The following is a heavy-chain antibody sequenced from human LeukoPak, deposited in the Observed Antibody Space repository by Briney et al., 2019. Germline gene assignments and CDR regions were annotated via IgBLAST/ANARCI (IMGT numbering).Heavy chain of an antibody. CDR1: GYTFTTYD. J-gene: IGHJ6*03. Sequence: ASVKVSCKASGYTFTTYDINWVRQATGQGLEWLGWMNPNSGNTGCTQKFQGRVTITADEFTSTAYMELSSLRSEDTAVYYCAREGYQLLYGAHYYYYMDVWGKGTTVTVSS. CDR3: AREGYQLLYGAHYYYYMDV. V-gene: IGHV1-8*03. CDR2: MNPNSGNT. D-gene: IGHD2-2*02.